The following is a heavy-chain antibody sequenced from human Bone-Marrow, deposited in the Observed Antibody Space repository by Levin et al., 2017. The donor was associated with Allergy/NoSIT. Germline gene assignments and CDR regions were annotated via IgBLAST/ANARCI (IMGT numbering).Heavy chain of an antibody. CDR3: AKYPTGYYYAMDV. CDR1: GGSVTNAIDY. Sequence: SETLSLTCTVSGGSVTNAIDYWTWVRQSPGKGLEWIGYVYSSGSTNYNPSLKSRVTISLDTSKNQFSLKLNSATPADTAVYYCAKYPTGYYYAMDVWGLGTTVTVSS. V-gene: IGHV4-61*01. D-gene: IGHD2-8*02. J-gene: IGHJ6*02. CDR2: VYSSGST.